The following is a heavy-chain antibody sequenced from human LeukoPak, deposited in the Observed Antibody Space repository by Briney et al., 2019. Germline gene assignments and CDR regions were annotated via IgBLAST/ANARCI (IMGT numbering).Heavy chain of an antibody. CDR2: IYYSGSA. J-gene: IGHJ4*02. CDR1: GGSIGSNY. V-gene: IGHV4-59*01. D-gene: IGHD3-10*01. CDR3: AREYYGSGNSSPSHSDY. Sequence: SETLSLTCTVSGGSIGSNYWSWIRQPPGKGLEWIGYIYYSGSANYNPSLESRVTLSVDTSKNQFSLKLSSVTAADTAVYYCAREYYGSGNSSPSHSDYWRQGTRVTVSS.